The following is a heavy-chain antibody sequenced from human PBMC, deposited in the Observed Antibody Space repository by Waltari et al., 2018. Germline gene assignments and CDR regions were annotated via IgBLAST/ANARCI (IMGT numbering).Heavy chain of an antibody. CDR1: GFSVSSYY. J-gene: IGHJ3*02. CDR3: ARSRAAREINDAFDI. CDR2: LYLGGTT. D-gene: IGHD6-25*01. Sequence: EVQLVESGGGLVRPGGSLRLSCAASGFSVSSYYLIWVRQAPGKGLGWVSVLYLGGTTYYADPVKGRFTMSRDNSNNTVYLQMNSLRGEDTAVYYCARSRAAREINDAFDIWGQGTTVTVSS. V-gene: IGHV3-66*01.